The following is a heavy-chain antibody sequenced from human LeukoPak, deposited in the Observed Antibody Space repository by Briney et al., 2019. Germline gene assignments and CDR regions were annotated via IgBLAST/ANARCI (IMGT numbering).Heavy chain of an antibody. CDR1: GGTFSIYA. J-gene: IGHJ5*02. CDR3: ANSHYPSYCSGGSCYSGGWFDL. CDR2: IIPIFGTA. D-gene: IGHD2-15*01. V-gene: IGHV1-69*13. Sequence: ASVKVSFKASGGTFSIYAISWVRQAPGEGLEWMGGIIPIFGTANYAQKFQGRGTITAEEATSTAYMEVSRLRCEDTAVYYCANSHYPSYCSGGSCYSGGWFDLWGQGTLVTVSS.